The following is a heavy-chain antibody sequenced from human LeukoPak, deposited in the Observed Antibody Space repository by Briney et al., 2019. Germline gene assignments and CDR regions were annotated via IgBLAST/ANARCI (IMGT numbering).Heavy chain of an antibody. CDR3: ARVSPHDYGDPNYFDY. J-gene: IGHJ4*02. CDR2: IYYSGST. CDR1: GGSISSYY. D-gene: IGHD4-17*01. V-gene: IGHV4-59*01. Sequence: PSETLSLTCTVSGGSISSYYWSWIRQPPGKGLEWIGYIYYSGSTNYNPSLKSRVTISVDTSKNQFSLKLSSVTAADTAVYYCARVSPHDYGDPNYFDYWGQGTLVTVSS.